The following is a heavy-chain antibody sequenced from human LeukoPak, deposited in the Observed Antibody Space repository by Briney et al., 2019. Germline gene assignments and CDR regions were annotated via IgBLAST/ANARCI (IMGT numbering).Heavy chain of an antibody. V-gene: IGHV1-2*02. J-gene: IGHJ4*02. CDR1: GYTFIGYY. Sequence: ASVXVSCKTSGYTFIGYYMHWVRQAPGRGLEWXGWINPDNGAINHAQKFQGRVTMTRHTSINTVYMELSRLGSDDTAVYYCTRERLSPGKGFDHWGQGTLVTVSS. CDR3: TRERLSPGKGFDH. CDR2: INPDNGAI. D-gene: IGHD4-23*01.